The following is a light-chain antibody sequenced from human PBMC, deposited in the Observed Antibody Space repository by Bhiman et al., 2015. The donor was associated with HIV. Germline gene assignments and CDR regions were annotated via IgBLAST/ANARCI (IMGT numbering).Light chain of an antibody. Sequence: QSALTQPRSLSGSPGQSVTISCAGTSTDVGGHNYVSWYQLHPGKAPKLLIFDVTERPSGVPDRFSASKSGDAAFLTISGLQAEDEADYYCCSYAGSYVFGTGTKVTVL. CDR3: CSYAGSYV. J-gene: IGLJ1*01. CDR1: STDVGGHNY. V-gene: IGLV2-11*01. CDR2: DVT.